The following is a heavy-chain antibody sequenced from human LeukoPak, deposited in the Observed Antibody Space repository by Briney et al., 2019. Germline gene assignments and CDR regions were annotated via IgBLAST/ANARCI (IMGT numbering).Heavy chain of an antibody. J-gene: IGHJ4*02. D-gene: IGHD3-22*01. CDR3: AKELYYCDSSGSFDY. CDR2: IGVGGGDT. V-gene: IGHV3-23*01. Sequence: GGSLRLSCAASGFAFSSHAMSWVRQAPGKGLEWVSGIGVGGGDTYYADSVKGRFTISRDNSKNTLYLQMNSLRAEDTAVYYCAKELYYCDSSGSFDYWGQGTLVAVSS. CDR1: GFAFSSHA.